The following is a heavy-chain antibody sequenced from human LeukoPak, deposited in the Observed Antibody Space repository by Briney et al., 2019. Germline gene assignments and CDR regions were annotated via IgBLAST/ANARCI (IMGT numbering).Heavy chain of an antibody. CDR3: ASCSSGWYWFDP. V-gene: IGHV1-69*13. D-gene: IGHD6-19*01. J-gene: IGHJ5*02. CDR1: GGTFSSYA. Sequence: PVKVSCKASGGTFSSYAISWVRQAPGQGLEWMGGIIPIFGTANYAQKFQGRVTITADESTSTAYMELSSLRSEDTAVYYCASCSSGWYWFDPWGQGTLVTVSS. CDR2: IIPIFGTA.